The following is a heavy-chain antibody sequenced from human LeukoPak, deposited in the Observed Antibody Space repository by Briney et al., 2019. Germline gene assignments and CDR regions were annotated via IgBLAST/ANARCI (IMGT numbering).Heavy chain of an antibody. J-gene: IGHJ5*02. CDR3: AREDVGSSWYGGFHARSDP. CDR2: IYYSGST. CDR1: GGSISSYY. Sequence: PSETLSLTCTVSGGSISSYYWSWIRQPPGKGLEWIGYIYYSGSTNYNPSLKSRVTISVDTSKNQFSLKLSSVTAADTAVYYCAREDVGSSWYGGFHARSDPWGQGTLVTVSS. D-gene: IGHD6-13*01. V-gene: IGHV4-59*01.